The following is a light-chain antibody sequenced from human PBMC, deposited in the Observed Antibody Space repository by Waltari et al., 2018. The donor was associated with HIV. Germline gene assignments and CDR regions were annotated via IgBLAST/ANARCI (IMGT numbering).Light chain of an antibody. CDR1: QDISNY. CDR3: QQYDNLPFT. Sequence: DIQMTQSPSSLSASVGDRVTITCQASQDISNYLNWYQQKPGKAPKLLIYGASNLETGVPSRCSGSGSGTDFTFTISRLQPEDIAAYYCQQYDNLPFTFGPGTKVDIK. CDR2: GAS. J-gene: IGKJ3*01. V-gene: IGKV1-33*01.